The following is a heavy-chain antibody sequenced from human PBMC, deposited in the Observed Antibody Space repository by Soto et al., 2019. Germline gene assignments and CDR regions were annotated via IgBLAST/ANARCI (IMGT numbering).Heavy chain of an antibody. CDR2: IYPGDSDT. J-gene: IGHJ2*01. CDR3: ARGDTYNSYWNFDL. V-gene: IGHV5-51*01. D-gene: IGHD1-1*01. CDR1: EYSFSSHW. Sequence: GESLKISCKGSEYSFSSHWIAWVRQMPGKGLGWMGTIYPGDSDTRYSPSFEGRVSMTDDESISAAYQQRGRLQASDTAIYYCARGDTYNSYWNFDLWGRGTLVTVSS.